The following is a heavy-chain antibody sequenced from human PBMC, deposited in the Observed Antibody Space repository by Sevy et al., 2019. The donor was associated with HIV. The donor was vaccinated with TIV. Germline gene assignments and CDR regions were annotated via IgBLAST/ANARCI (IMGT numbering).Heavy chain of an antibody. CDR3: ARVPSRIRRYYYMDV. J-gene: IGHJ6*03. V-gene: IGHV3-53*01. Sequence: GGSLRLSCAASGFTISSNYMSWVRQAPGKGLEWVSVIYSGGSTYNADSVKGRFTISRGNSKNTRYLQMNSLRAEDTAVYYCARVPSRIRRYYYMDVWGKGTTVTVSS. CDR1: GFTISSNY. D-gene: IGHD4-17*01. CDR2: IYSGGST.